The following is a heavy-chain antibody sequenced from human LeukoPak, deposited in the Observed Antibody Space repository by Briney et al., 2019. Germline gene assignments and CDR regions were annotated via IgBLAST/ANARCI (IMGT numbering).Heavy chain of an antibody. CDR1: GFTFSSYA. J-gene: IGHJ3*02. V-gene: IGHV3-23*01. CDR2: ISGSGGST. Sequence: GGSLRLSCAASGFTFSSYAMSWVRQAPGKGLEWVSAISGSGGSTYYADSVKGRFTISRDNSKNTLYLQMNSLRAEDTAVYYCAKLAPKPLMVYADDAFDIWGQGTMVTVSS. CDR3: AKLAPKPLMVYADDAFDI. D-gene: IGHD2-8*01.